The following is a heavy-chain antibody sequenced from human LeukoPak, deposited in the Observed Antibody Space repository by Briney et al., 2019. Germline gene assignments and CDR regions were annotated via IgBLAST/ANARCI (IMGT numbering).Heavy chain of an antibody. CDR3: TTGYSSGWYGRFDY. CDR2: ISSNGGST. J-gene: IGHJ4*02. CDR1: GFTFSIYW. V-gene: IGHV3-64*01. D-gene: IGHD6-13*01. Sequence: GGSLRLSCAASGFTFSIYWMSWVRQAPGKGLEYVSAISSNGGSTYYANSVKGRFTISRDNSKNTLYLQMGSLRAEDMAVYYSTTGYSSGWYGRFDYWGQGTLVTVSS.